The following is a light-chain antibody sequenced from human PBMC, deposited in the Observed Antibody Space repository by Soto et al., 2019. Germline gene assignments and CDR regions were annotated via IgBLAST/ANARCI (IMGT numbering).Light chain of an antibody. J-gene: IGKJ1*01. CDR2: DVS. CDR3: QQYGFYPWT. CDR1: QDINTW. V-gene: IGKV1-5*01. Sequence: DIQMTQSPSTLSASVGDRVTITCRASQDINTWLAWYQQKPGKAPNLLVYDVSTLESGVPASFSGSGYGTDFTLTISSLQPDDFATYYCQQYGFYPWTFGQGTKVEIK.